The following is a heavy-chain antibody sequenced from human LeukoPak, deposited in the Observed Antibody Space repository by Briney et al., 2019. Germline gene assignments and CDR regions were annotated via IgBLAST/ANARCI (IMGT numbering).Heavy chain of an antibody. CDR1: GGSFSGYY. Sequence: PSETLSLTCAVYGGSFSGYYWSWIRQPPGKGLEWIGEINHSGSTNYNPSLKSRVTISVDTSKNQFSLKLSSVTAADTAVYYCARGPTYYDFWSGSSGMDVWGQGTTVTVSS. CDR3: ARGPTYYDFWSGSSGMDV. D-gene: IGHD3-3*01. J-gene: IGHJ6*02. CDR2: INHSGST. V-gene: IGHV4-34*01.